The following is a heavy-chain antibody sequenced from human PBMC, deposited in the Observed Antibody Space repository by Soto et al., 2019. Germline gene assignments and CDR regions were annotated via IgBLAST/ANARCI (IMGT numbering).Heavy chain of an antibody. CDR2: MNPNSGNT. CDR1: D. J-gene: IGHJ6*02. CDR3: ARSSPSLRYFDWLYYGMDV. Sequence: DISWVRHATGQGLEWMGWMNPNSGNTGYAQKFQGRVTMTRNTSISTAYMELSSLRSEDTAVYYCARSSPSLRYFDWLYYGMDVWGQGTTVIVSS. D-gene: IGHD3-9*01. V-gene: IGHV1-8*01.